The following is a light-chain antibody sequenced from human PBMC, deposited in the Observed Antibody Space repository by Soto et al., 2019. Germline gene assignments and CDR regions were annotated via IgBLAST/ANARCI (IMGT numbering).Light chain of an antibody. CDR2: WAS. CDR3: QEYYDSPIT. J-gene: IGKJ4*01. V-gene: IGKV4-1*01. CDR1: QSVLYSSNNKNY. Sequence: DIVMTQSPDSLAVSLGERATINCKSSQSVLYSSNNKNYLTWYQQKPGQPPKLLISWASTRESGIPERFSGNGCGTALTHTISSLQAEDVAVYYCQEYYDSPITFGGGTKVEIK.